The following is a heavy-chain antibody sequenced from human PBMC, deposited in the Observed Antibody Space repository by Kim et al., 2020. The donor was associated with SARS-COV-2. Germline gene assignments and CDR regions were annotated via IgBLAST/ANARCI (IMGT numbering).Heavy chain of an antibody. J-gene: IGHJ4*02. V-gene: IGHV1-58*01. CDR3: AARWGDYSDY. D-gene: IGHD1-26*01. Sequence: NTNYAQKFQERVRITRDMSTSTAYMELSSMRSEDTAVYYCAARWGDYSDYWGQGTLVTVSS. CDR2: NT.